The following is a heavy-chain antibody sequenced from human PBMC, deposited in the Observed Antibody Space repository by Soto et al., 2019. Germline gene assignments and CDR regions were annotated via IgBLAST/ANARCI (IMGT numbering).Heavy chain of an antibody. V-gene: IGHV1-2*02. CDR1: GYTFTGYY. Sequence: ASVKVSCKASGYTFTGYYMHWVRQAPGQGLEWMGWINPNSGGTNYAQKFQGRVTMTRDTSISTAYMELSRLRSDDTAVYYCAREITVTTGPDWFDPWGQGTLVTVSS. CDR2: INPNSGGT. J-gene: IGHJ5*02. D-gene: IGHD4-4*01. CDR3: AREITVTTGPDWFDP.